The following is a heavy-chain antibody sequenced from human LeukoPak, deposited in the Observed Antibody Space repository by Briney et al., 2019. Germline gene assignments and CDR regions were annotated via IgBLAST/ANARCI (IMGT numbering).Heavy chain of an antibody. CDR2: IYYSGST. CDR3: ARDYYDSSGYYHAPYY. CDR1: GGSISSSSYY. J-gene: IGHJ4*02. V-gene: IGHV4-39*07. D-gene: IGHD3-22*01. Sequence: SETLSLTCTVSGGSISSSSYYWGWIRQPPGKGLEWIGSIYYSGSTYYNPSLKSRATISVDTSKNQFSLKLSSVTAADTAVYYCARDYYDSSGYYHAPYYWGQGTLVTVSS.